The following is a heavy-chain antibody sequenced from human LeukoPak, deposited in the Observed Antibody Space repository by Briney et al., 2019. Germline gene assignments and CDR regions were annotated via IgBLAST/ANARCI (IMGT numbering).Heavy chain of an antibody. J-gene: IGHJ4*01. V-gene: IGHV3-11*04. Sequence: GGSLRLSCAASGFSFSDYYMSWIRQAPGKGLDWVSYISSSGTTIYYADSMKGRFTISRDNAKNSLYLQMNSLRAEDTAVYYCARRGDPPDYPFDYWGHGILVTVSS. D-gene: IGHD2-21*01. CDR1: GFSFSDYY. CDR2: ISSSGTTI. CDR3: ARRGDPPDYPFDY.